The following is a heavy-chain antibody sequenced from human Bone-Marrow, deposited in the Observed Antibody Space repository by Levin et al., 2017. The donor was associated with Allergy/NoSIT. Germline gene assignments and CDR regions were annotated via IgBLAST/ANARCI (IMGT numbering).Heavy chain of an antibody. J-gene: IGHJ4*02. CDR2: IYYSGKT. D-gene: IGHD5-12*01. Sequence: SETLSLTCKVSGDSISSTNYYWGWIRQPPGTGLEWIGSIYYSGKTYYNPSLKGRVSVSVDTSKNQFSLKLTSVTAADTAVYYCARQLYSGYDFFGSYFDSWGQGRLVTVSP. CDR1: GDSISSTNYY. CDR3: ARQLYSGYDFFGSYFDS. V-gene: IGHV4-39*01.